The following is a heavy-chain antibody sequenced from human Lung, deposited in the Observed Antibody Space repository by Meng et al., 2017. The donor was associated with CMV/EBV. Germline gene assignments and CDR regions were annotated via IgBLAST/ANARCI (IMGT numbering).Heavy chain of an antibody. J-gene: IGHJ4*02. V-gene: IGHV4-30-4*01. CDR2: IYYTGST. Sequence: VQLQESGPGLVKPSQTLSLTCTFSGVSISSGDYYWSWIRQPPGKGLEWIGYIYYTGSTYYNPSLKSRVIISVDTSKNQFSLKLNSVTAADTAVYYCARVGGCSGGGCYHRLFDYWGQGTLVTVSS. D-gene: IGHD2-15*01. CDR3: ARVGGCSGGGCYHRLFDY. CDR1: GVSISSGDYY.